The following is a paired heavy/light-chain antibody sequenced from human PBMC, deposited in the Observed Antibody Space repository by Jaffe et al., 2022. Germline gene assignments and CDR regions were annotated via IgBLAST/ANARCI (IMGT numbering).Heavy chain of an antibody. D-gene: IGHD3-16*02. CDR1: GYTFTGYY. J-gene: IGHJ4*02. CDR2: INPNSGGT. CDR3: ARAGYYDYIWGSYRPDRVGY. V-gene: IGHV1-2*06. Sequence: QVQLVQSGAEVKKPGASVKVSCKASGYTFTGYYMHWVRQAPGQGLEWMGRINPNSGGTNYAQKFQGRVTMTRDTSISTAYMELSRLRSDDTAVYYCARAGYYDYIWGSYRPDRVGYWGQGTLVTVSS.
Light chain of an antibody. J-gene: IGKJ3*01. CDR1: QSVSSSY. CDR3: QQYGSSPGFT. V-gene: IGKV3-20*01. Sequence: EIVLTQSPGTLSLSPGERATLSCRASQSVSSSYLAWYQQKPGQAPRLLIYGASSRATGIPDRFSGSGSGTDFTLTISRLEPEDFAVYYCQQYGSSPGFTFGPGTKVDIK. CDR2: GAS.